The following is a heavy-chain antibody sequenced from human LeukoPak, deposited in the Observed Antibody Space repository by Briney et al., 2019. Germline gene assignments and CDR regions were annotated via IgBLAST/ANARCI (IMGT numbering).Heavy chain of an antibody. Sequence: SVKVSCKASGGTFSSYAISWVRQAPGQGLEWMGGIIPIFGTTNYAQNFQGRVTITTDESTSTAYMELSSLRSEDTAVYYCARGSSSWRHYFDYWGQGTLVTVSS. CDR3: ARGSSSWRHYFDY. J-gene: IGHJ4*02. CDR2: IIPIFGTT. D-gene: IGHD6-13*01. V-gene: IGHV1-69*05. CDR1: GGTFSSYA.